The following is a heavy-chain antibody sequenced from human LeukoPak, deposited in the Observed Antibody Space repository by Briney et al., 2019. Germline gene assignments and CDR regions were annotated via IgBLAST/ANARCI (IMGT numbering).Heavy chain of an antibody. CDR2: FYVSDSDL. CDR1: GYRFTDYW. J-gene: IGHJ4*02. V-gene: IGHV5-51*01. Sequence: GESLKISCQASGYRFTDYWIGWVRQTPGKGLEWMGIFYVSDSDLRYSPSFQGRVTISIDKSINTAYLQWSSLKASDSGMYYCVRSPYCSDTSCAFDYWGQGTLVTVHS. D-gene: IGHD2-2*01. CDR3: VRSPYCSDTSCAFDY.